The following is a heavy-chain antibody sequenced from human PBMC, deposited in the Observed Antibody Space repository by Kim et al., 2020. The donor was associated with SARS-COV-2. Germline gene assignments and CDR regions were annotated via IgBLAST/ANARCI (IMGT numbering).Heavy chain of an antibody. CDR3: ARNSKGYCSSTSCYILDY. D-gene: IGHD2-2*02. CDR2: IIPIFGTA. CDR1: GGTFSSYA. Sequence: SVKVSCKASGGTFSSYAISWVRQAPGQGLEWMGGIIPIFGTANYAQKFQGRVTITADESTSTAYMELSSLRSEDTAVYYCARNSKGYCSSTSCYILDYWGQGTLVTVSS. J-gene: IGHJ4*02. V-gene: IGHV1-69*13.